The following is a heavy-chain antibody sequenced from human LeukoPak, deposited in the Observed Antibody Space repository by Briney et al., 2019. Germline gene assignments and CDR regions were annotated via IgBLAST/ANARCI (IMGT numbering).Heavy chain of an antibody. CDR2: INHSGST. CDR1: GGSFSGYY. J-gene: IGHJ6*03. CDR3: ARGILGYCSSTSCYTYYYYYMDV. D-gene: IGHD2-2*02. Sequence: SETLSLTCAVYGGSFSGYYWSWIRQPTGKGLEWIGEINHSGSTNYNPSLKSRVTISVDTSKNQSSLKLSSVTAADTAVYYCARGILGYCSSTSCYTYYYYYMDVWGKGTTVTVSS. V-gene: IGHV4-34*01.